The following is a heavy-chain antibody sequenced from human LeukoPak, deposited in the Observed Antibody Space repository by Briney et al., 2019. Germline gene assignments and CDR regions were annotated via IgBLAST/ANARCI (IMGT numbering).Heavy chain of an antibody. Sequence: SQTLSLTCTVSGGSISSGGYYWSWIRQHPGKGLEWIGYIYYSGSTYYNPSLKSRVTISVDTSKNQFSLKLSSVTAADTAVYYCASEPYDFWSGYSQGYFDYWGQGTLVTVSS. D-gene: IGHD3-3*01. CDR3: ASEPYDFWSGYSQGYFDY. J-gene: IGHJ4*02. CDR2: IYYSGST. V-gene: IGHV4-31*03. CDR1: GGSISSGGYY.